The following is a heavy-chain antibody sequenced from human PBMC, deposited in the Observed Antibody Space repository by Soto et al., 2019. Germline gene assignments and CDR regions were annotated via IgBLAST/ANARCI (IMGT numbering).Heavy chain of an antibody. Sequence: LRLSCAASGFTFSSYAMHWVRQAPGKGLEWVAVISYDGSNKYYADSVKGRFTISRDNSKNTLYLQMNSLRAEDTAVYYCAFEYSSSSQYYYGMDVWGQGTTVTVSS. CDR2: ISYDGSNK. CDR3: AFEYSSSSQYYYGMDV. CDR1: GFTFSSYA. V-gene: IGHV3-30-3*01. D-gene: IGHD6-6*01. J-gene: IGHJ6*02.